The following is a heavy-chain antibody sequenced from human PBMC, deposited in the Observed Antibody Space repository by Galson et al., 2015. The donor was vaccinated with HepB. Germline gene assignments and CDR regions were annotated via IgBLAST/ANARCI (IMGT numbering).Heavy chain of an antibody. V-gene: IGHV3-33*01. Sequence: SLRLSCAASGFTLSPYGMHWIRQAPGKGLEWVALIWYDGSNQHYADSVKGRFTISRDNSKNTLLLQMNSLRVEDTAIYYCAREKDDSPTAFDIWGQGAMVTVSS. D-gene: IGHD1-1*01. CDR1: GFTLSPYG. CDR2: IWYDGSNQ. J-gene: IGHJ3*02. CDR3: AREKDDSPTAFDI.